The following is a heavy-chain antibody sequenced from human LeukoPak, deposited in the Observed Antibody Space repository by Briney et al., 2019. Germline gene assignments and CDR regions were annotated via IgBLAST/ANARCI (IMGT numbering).Heavy chain of an antibody. V-gene: IGHV1-2*02. D-gene: IGHD3-22*01. CDR1: GNTFTGYY. J-gene: IGHJ6*02. Sequence: ASVKVSCKASGNTFTGYYVHWVRQAPGQGXXWMGWINPESGGTNYAQKFQGRVTMTGDTSISTVFMEVSRLRSDDTAVYYCARSGYYYGLDVWGQGTTVTLSS. CDR2: INPESGGT. CDR3: ARSGYYYGLDV.